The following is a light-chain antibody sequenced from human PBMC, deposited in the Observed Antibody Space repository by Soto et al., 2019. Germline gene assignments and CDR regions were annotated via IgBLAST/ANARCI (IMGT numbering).Light chain of an antibody. CDR2: DAY. CDR1: QGVGST. V-gene: IGKV3-15*01. J-gene: IGKJ4*01. Sequence: ELVLTQSPATLSVSPGESATLSCRASQGVGSTLAWYQQKPGRAPRLLIYDAYIRATGIPARFSGAGSGTEFTLTISRLQSDDFAVYYCQHYLTWPLAFGGGNRVEI. CDR3: QHYLTWPLA.